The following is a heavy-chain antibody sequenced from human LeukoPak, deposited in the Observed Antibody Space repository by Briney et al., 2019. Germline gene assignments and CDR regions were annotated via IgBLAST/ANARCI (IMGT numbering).Heavy chain of an antibody. D-gene: IGHD2-8*02. V-gene: IGHV3-30*04. CDR3: ATYRQVLFPFES. Sequence: GGSLRLSCAASGFTFSSYAMHWVRQAPGKGLEWVAVISYDGSNKYYADSVKGRFTISRDNSRNTLYLQMNSLRAEDTAIYYCATYRQVLFPFESWGQGTLVTVSS. CDR1: GFTFSSYA. J-gene: IGHJ4*02. CDR2: ISYDGSNK.